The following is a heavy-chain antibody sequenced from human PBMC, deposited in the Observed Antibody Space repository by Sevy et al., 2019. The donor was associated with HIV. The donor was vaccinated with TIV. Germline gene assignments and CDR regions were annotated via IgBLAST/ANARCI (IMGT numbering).Heavy chain of an antibody. CDR1: GFIFSNCY. Sequence: GGSLRLSCAASGFIFSNCYMTWVRQAPGKGLEWVSYISDRSDTISYADSVKGRFTISRDNAKNALYLQMSSLRGEDTVVYYCPRVRDRYCSGGSCYYGYFFDYWGQGTLVTVSS. CDR3: PRVRDRYCSGGSCYYGYFFDY. J-gene: IGHJ4*02. D-gene: IGHD2-15*01. CDR2: ISDRSDTI. V-gene: IGHV3-48*01.